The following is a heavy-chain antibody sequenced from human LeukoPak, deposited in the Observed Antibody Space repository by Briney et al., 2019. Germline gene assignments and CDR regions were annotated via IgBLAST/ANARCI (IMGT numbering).Heavy chain of an antibody. D-gene: IGHD5-24*01. Sequence: SETLSLTCTVSGGSISSSSYFWGWIRQPPGKGLEWIGGIYYTGSTYYNPSLKSRVTISVDTSKNQFSLRLRSVTAADTAFYYCARHLGDGHNLDLLDYWGQGTLVTVSS. CDR1: GGSISSSSYF. V-gene: IGHV4-39*01. CDR2: IYYTGST. CDR3: ARHLGDGHNLDLLDY. J-gene: IGHJ4*02.